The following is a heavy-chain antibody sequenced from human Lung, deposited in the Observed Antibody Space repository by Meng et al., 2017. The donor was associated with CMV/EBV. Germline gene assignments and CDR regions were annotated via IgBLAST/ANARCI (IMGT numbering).Heavy chain of an antibody. J-gene: IGHJ4*02. CDR2: ISSSGSVI. Sequence: SCVASGFTFSNYGINWVRQAPGKGLEWVSSISSSGSVIYYADSVKGRFNVSRDNAKNSVHLQMSSLRAEDTALYYCARDPGFGALDFWGQGTPVTVSS. CDR1: GFTFSNYG. D-gene: IGHD3-10*01. V-gene: IGHV3-21*01. CDR3: ARDPGFGALDF.